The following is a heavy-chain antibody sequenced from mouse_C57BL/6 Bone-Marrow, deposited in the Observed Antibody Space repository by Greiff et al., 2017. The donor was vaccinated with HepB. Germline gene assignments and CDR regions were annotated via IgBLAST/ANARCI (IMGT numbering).Heavy chain of an antibody. J-gene: IGHJ3*01. Sequence: VQLKQSVAELVRPGASVKLSCTASGFNIKNTYMHWVKQRTEQGLEWNGRIDAANGKTKYAPKIKGKATITSDTPSNTAYLPLSLLTSEYTAIYDCAICDYDYPLFASWGQVTLVTVSA. CDR3: AICDYDYPLFAS. D-gene: IGHD2-4*01. CDR1: GFNIKNTY. CDR2: IDAANGKT. V-gene: IGHV14-3*01.